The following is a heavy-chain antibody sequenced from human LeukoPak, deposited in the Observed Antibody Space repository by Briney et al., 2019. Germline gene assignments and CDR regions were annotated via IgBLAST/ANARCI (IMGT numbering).Heavy chain of an antibody. CDR2: IRYDGSNK. CDR1: GFTFSSYG. J-gene: IGHJ1*01. V-gene: IGHV3-30*02. Sequence: GGSLRLSFAASGFTFSSYGMHWVRQAPGKGLEWVAFIRYDGSNKYYADSVKGRFTISRDNSKNTLYLQMNSLRAEDTAVYYWAKEEGYYYDSGGYYVEYFQHWGQGTLVTVSS. CDR3: AKEEGYYYDSGGYYVEYFQH. D-gene: IGHD3-22*01.